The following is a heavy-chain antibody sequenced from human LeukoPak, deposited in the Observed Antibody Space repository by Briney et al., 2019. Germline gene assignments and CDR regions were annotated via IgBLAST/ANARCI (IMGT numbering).Heavy chain of an antibody. Sequence: PSESLSLTCTVSGGSISSYYWSWIRQPAGKGLEWIGRIYTSGSTNYNPSLKSRVTMSVDTSKNQFSLRLTSVTAADTAVYYCARQDGTPGAFDIWGQGTMVTVSS. CDR2: IYTSGST. CDR3: ARQDGTPGAFDI. V-gene: IGHV4-4*07. CDR1: GGSISSYY. J-gene: IGHJ3*02.